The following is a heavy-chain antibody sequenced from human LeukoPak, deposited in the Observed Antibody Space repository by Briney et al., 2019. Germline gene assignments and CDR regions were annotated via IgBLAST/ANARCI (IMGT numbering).Heavy chain of an antibody. CDR2: IRYDGSNK. CDR1: GFTFSSYG. Sequence: GGSLRHSCAASGFTFSSYGMHWVRQAPGKGLEWVAFIRYDGSNKYYADSVKGRFTISRDNSKNTLYLQMNSLRAEDTAVYYCAKFDDYDILTGYTYDAFDIWGQGTMVTVSS. D-gene: IGHD3-9*01. J-gene: IGHJ3*02. CDR3: AKFDDYDILTGYTYDAFDI. V-gene: IGHV3-30*02.